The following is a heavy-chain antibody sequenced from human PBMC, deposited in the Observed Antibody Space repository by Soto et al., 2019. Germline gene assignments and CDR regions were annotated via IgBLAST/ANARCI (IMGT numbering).Heavy chain of an antibody. CDR3: ARRVRGVNDAFDM. CDR2: INQSGSS. V-gene: IGHV4-34*01. J-gene: IGHJ3*02. CDR1: GGSFSDYY. Sequence: QVQLQQWGAGLLKPSETLSLTCAVYGGSFSDYYWIWIRQPPGKGLEWIGEINQSGSSNYHPSLTSRVTILVDTSKNQLSLKLTSVTAADTAVYFCARRVRGVNDAFDMWGQGTMVTISS. D-gene: IGHD3-10*01.